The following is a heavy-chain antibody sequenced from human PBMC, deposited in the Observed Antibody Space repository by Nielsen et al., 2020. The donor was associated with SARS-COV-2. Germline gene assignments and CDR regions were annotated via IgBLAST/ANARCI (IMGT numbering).Heavy chain of an antibody. CDR2: IDPSDSYT. J-gene: IGHJ4*02. CDR3: ARHSWYYDSSGPGDY. V-gene: IGHV5-10-1*01. Sequence: GGSLRLSCKGSGYSFTSYWISWVRQMPGKGLEWMGRIDPSDSYTNYSPSFQGHVTISADKSISTAYLQWSSLKASDTAMYYCARHSWYYDSSGPGDYWGQGTLVTVSS. CDR1: GYSFTSYW. D-gene: IGHD3-22*01.